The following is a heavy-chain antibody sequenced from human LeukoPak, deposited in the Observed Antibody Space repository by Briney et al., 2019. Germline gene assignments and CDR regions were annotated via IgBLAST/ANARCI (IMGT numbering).Heavy chain of an antibody. V-gene: IGHV3-53*01. CDR3: AKEIYGGNSGFDY. CDR1: GFTVSSSY. Sequence: GGSLRLSCAASGFTVSSSYMSWVRQPPGKGLEWVSVIYSGGSTYYADSVKGRFTISRDNSKNTLYLQMNSLRAEDTAVYYCAKEIYGGNSGFDYWGQGTLVTVSS. J-gene: IGHJ4*02. D-gene: IGHD4-23*01. CDR2: IYSGGST.